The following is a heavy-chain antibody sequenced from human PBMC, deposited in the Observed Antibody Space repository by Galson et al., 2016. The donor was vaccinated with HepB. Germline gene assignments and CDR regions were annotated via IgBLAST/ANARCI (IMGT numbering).Heavy chain of an antibody. CDR3: AKSGFFGELDK. J-gene: IGHJ4*02. V-gene: IGHV3-30-3*02. D-gene: IGHD3-10*01. CDR2: ISYDGNKK. Sequence: SLRLSCAASGFTFSTYAMHWVRQAPGKGLEWVAVISYDGNKKYYAASVNSRFTISRDKSKNTLFLRINSVGVEYTAVYFCAKSGFFGELDKWGEGTGGVVSS. CDR1: GFTFSTYA.